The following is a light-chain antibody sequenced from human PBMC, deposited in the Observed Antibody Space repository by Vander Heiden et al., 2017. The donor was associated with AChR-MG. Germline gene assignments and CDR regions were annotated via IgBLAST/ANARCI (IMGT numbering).Light chain of an antibody. J-gene: IGLJ3*02. CDR3: AAWDDSLSGPE. Sequence: QSVLTQRPSASGTPGQRVTISCSGSSSNIGSNYVYWYQQLPGTAPKLLIYRNNQRPSGVPDRFSGSKSGTSASLAISGLRSEDEADYYCAAWDDSLSGPEFGGGTKLTVL. CDR2: RNN. CDR1: SSNIGSNY. V-gene: IGLV1-47*01.